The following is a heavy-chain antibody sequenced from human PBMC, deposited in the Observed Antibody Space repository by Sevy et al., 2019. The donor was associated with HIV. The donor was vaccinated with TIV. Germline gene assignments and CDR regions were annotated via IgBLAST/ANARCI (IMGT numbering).Heavy chain of an antibody. CDR3: GRGVGYSSGWWTFDY. Sequence: ASVKVSCKASGYFFTGYYLHWVRQTPGQGLEWMGRINPNSGGTNYAQNFQGRVTMNRDTSISTAYMELSRLRSDDTAVYYCGRGVGYSSGWWTFDYWGQGTLVTVSS. V-gene: IGHV1-2*06. CDR2: INPNSGGT. CDR1: GYFFTGYY. J-gene: IGHJ4*02. D-gene: IGHD6-19*01.